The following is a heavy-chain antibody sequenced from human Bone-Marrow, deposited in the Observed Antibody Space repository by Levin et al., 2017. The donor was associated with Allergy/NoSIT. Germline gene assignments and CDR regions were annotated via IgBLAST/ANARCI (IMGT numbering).Heavy chain of an antibody. V-gene: IGHV3-53*01. J-gene: IGHJ4*02. CDR3: SRSLYSGSYYFGF. CDR2: IYSTGRT. CDR1: GFTVRSIY. D-gene: IGHD1-26*01. Sequence: GESLKISCAASGFTVRSIYLHWVRQGPGKGPEWVSTIYSTGRTDYVDSVKGRFTISSAASKNTVNLQLNSLRVEDTAIYYCSRSLYSGSYYFGFWGQGTLVTVSS.